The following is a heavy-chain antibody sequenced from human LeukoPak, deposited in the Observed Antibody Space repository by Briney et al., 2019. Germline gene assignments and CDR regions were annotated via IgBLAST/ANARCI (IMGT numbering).Heavy chain of an antibody. J-gene: IGHJ4*02. CDR1: GGSISSYY. CDR3: ARVPVDTAMVSRYFDY. Sequence: SETLFLTCTVSGGSISSYYWSLIRQPPGKGLEWIGYIYYSGSTNYNPSLKSRVTISVDTSKNQFSLKLSSVTAADTAVYYCARVPVDTAMVSRYFDYWGQGTLVTVSS. D-gene: IGHD5-18*01. CDR2: IYYSGST. V-gene: IGHV4-59*01.